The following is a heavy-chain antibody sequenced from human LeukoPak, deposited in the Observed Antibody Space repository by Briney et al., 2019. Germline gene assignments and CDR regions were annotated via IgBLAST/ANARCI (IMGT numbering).Heavy chain of an antibody. CDR2: IYTSGST. CDR3: ATGRGDPFDI. CDR1: GGFINSYY. J-gene: IGHJ3*02. Sequence: SETLSLTCTISGGFINSYYYNWIRQPAGKGLEWIGRIYTSGSTNYNPSLKSRVTMSIDTSKPQFSLNLASVTAADTAVYYCATGRGDPFDIWGQGTMVTVSS. V-gene: IGHV4-4*07. D-gene: IGHD6-25*01.